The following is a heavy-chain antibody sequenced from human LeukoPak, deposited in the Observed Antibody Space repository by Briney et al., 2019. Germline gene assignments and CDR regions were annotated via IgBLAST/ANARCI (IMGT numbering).Heavy chain of an antibody. D-gene: IGHD3-22*01. CDR2: IRYDGSNK. J-gene: IGHJ5*02. Sequence: GGSLRLSCAASGFTFSSYGMHWVRQALGKGLEWVAFIRYDGSNKYYADSLKGRFTISRDSSKNTLYLQMNSLRAEDTAVYYCARDLYYYDTWGQGTLVTVSS. V-gene: IGHV3-30*02. CDR1: GFTFSSYG. CDR3: ARDLYYYDT.